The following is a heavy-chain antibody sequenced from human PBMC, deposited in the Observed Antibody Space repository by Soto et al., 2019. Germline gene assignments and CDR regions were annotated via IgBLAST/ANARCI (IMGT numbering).Heavy chain of an antibody. CDR2: IYYRGST. V-gene: IGHV4-39*01. D-gene: IGHD2-8*01. CDR3: AREGVVLMVYAIQGYYGMDV. Sequence: SETLSLTCTVSGGSISSSSYYWGWIRQPPGKGLEWIGSIYYRGSTYYNPSLKSRVTISVDTSKNQFSLKLSSLTAADTAVYYCAREGVVLMVYAIQGYYGMDVWGQGTTVT. J-gene: IGHJ6*02. CDR1: GGSISSSSYY.